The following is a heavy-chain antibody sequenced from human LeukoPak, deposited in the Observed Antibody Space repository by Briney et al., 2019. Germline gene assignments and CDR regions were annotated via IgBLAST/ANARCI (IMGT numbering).Heavy chain of an antibody. CDR1: GFTFSSYA. D-gene: IGHD2-2*01. CDR2: ISGSEGST. Sequence: QPGGSLRLSCAASGFTFSSYAMSWVRQAPGKGLEWVSAISGSEGSTYDVDSVKGRFTISRDDSQNTLYLQMNSLSAEDTAVYYCAKVETSGGANCYALDYWGQGTLVTVSS. V-gene: IGHV3-23*01. CDR3: AKVETSGGANCYALDY. J-gene: IGHJ4*02.